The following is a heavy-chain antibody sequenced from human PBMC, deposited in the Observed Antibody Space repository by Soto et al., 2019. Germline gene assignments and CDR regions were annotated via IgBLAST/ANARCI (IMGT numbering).Heavy chain of an antibody. Sequence: SLKISCKASGYSFTNYWIGWVRQMPGKGLEWMGTIYPGDSDTRYSPSFQGQVTFSVDKSINTAYQHWTSLKASDTAIYYCAIQHPLDSSAWYNWGQGTLVTVS. V-gene: IGHV5-51*01. CDR3: AIQHPLDSSAWYN. CDR1: GYSFTNYW. D-gene: IGHD6-19*01. CDR2: IYPGDSDT. J-gene: IGHJ4*02.